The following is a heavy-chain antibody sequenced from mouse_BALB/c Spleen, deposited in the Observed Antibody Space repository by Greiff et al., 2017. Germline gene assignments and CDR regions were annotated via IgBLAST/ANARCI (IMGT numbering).Heavy chain of an antibody. J-gene: IGHJ3*01. V-gene: IGHV1-18*01. CDR3: ARRGYYDYDWFAY. D-gene: IGHD2-4*01. CDR2: INPNNGGT. CDR1: GFTFTNYN. Sequence: VQLQQSGPELVKPGASVKIPCTASGFTFTNYNMTWVRQSHGKSLEWIGDINPNNGGTFYNQKFKGRTTLTVDKSSSTAYLELRSLTSEDTAVYYCARRGYYDYDWFAYWGQGTLVTVSA.